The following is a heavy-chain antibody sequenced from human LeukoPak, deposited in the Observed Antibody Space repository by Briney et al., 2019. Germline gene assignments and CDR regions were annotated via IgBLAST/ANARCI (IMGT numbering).Heavy chain of an antibody. CDR1: GFTLSDHY. V-gene: IGHV3-11*04. CDR2: ISTSGSVR. CDR3: ARAYCGGDCTLPHDY. Sequence: GGSLRLSCAASGFTLSDHYMTWSGQAPGKGGGWLSYISTSGSVRDYADSVKGPFTVSRDNAKTSLYLQMNGLRAEDTAVYYCARAYCGGDCTLPHDYWGQGALVFVSS. J-gene: IGHJ4*02. D-gene: IGHD2-21*02.